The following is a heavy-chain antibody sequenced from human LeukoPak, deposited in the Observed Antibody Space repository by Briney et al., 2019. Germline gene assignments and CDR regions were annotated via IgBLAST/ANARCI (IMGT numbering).Heavy chain of an antibody. CDR1: GGSISTYY. D-gene: IGHD5-24*01. CDR2: IYYSGST. CDR3: ARWLQSYYFDY. V-gene: IGHV4-59*01. Sequence: SETLSLTCTVSGGSISTYYWSWIRQPAGKGLEWIGYIYYSGSTNYNPSLKSRVTISVDTSKNQFSLKLSSVTAADTAVYYCARWLQSYYFDYWGQGTLVTVSS. J-gene: IGHJ4*02.